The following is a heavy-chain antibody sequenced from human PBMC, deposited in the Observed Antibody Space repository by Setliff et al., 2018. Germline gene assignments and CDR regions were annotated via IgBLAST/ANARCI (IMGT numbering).Heavy chain of an antibody. CDR2: IYIGGSA. CDR3: AREQWLDPPGYYYMDV. CDR1: GGSISSYY. Sequence: KTSETLSPTCTVSGGSISSYYWSWIRQPAGKGLEWIGHIYIGGSANYNPSLKSRVTMSIDTSKNQFSLKLNSVTAADMAVYYCAREQWLDPPGYYYMDVWAKGTTVTVSS. J-gene: IGHJ6*03. V-gene: IGHV4-4*07. D-gene: IGHD6-19*01.